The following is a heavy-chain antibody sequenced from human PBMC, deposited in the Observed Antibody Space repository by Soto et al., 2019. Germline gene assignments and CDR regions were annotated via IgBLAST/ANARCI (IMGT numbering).Heavy chain of an antibody. D-gene: IGHD3-16*01. V-gene: IGHV2-5*02. J-gene: IGHJ3*01. CDR1: GFSFTADGVG. Sequence: QITLKESGPTLVKPTQRLTLTCIFSGFSFTADGVGVGWIRQPPGKALEWLALIYWDDDTRYRASLKSRLTITKXSXKXXVVLIMTNMDPVDTATYYCAHAFGGTSWPNDAFDVWGQGTVVTVSS. CDR3: AHAFGGTSWPNDAFDV. CDR2: IYWDDDT.